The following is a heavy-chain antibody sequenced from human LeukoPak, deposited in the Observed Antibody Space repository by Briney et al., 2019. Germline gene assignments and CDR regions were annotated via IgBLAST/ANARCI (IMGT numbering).Heavy chain of an antibody. CDR3: ARGRSGYSGSFDAFDI. V-gene: IGHV1-2*02. CDR2: INPNTGGT. Sequence: GASVKVSCKASGYTFTGYYMHWVRQAPGQGLEWMGWINPNTGGTNYAQKFQGRVTMTRDTSISTAYMELSRLRSDDTAVYYCARGRSGYSGSFDAFDIWGQGTMVTVSS. D-gene: IGHD1-26*01. CDR1: GYTFTGYY. J-gene: IGHJ3*02.